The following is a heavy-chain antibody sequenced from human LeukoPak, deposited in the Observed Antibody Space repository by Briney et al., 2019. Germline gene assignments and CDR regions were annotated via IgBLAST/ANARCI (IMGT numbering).Heavy chain of an antibody. Sequence: GSSLRLPCASSGFTLSSYDMHCVRHARGKGREWVTVISYDGSNKYYGDSVKGRFTISRDNSKNTVFLQMGSLSADDMAVYYCARRNGAFDIWGQGTRVTVSS. V-gene: IGHV3-30*03. D-gene: IGHD2-8*01. CDR2: ISYDGSNK. CDR3: ARRNGAFDI. J-gene: IGHJ3*02. CDR1: GFTLSSYD.